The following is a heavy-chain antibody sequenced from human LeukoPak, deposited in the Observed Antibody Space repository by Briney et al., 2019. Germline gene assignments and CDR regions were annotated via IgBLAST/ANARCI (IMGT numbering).Heavy chain of an antibody. J-gene: IGHJ4*02. CDR3: ASAPLARISYYFDY. D-gene: IGHD6-6*01. CDR2: MHHSGTT. CDR1: GGSISSSSYY. Sequence: PSETLSLTCTVSGGSISSSSYYWGWIRLPPGKGLQWIGYMHHSGTTYYDPSLKSRVTISVDKSRNQFSLKLYSVTAADTAVYYCASAPLARISYYFDYWGQGTLVTVSS. V-gene: IGHV4-61*05.